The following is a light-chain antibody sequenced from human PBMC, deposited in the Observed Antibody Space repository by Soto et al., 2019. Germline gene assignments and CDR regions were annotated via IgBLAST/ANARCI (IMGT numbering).Light chain of an antibody. J-gene: IGLJ3*02. V-gene: IGLV2-14*01. CDR2: EVS. CDR3: CSYTSSHTLV. CDR1: SSDIGTYNF. Sequence: QSVLTQPASVSESPGQSITISCTGTSSDIGTYNFVSWYQHHPGKAPKLVIFEVSNRPSGVSDRFSGSKSGNTASLTISGLQAEDEGDYYCCSYTSSHTLVFGGGTKLTVL.